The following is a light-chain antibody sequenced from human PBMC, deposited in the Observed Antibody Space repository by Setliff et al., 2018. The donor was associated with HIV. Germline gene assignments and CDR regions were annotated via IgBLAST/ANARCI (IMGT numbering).Light chain of an antibody. J-gene: IGLJ3*02. CDR3: CSYAGDVDLVM. CDR1: SSDVGAYNL. CDR2: EIT. Sequence: QSALTQPASVSGSPGQSISISCTGSSSDVGAYNLVSWYRQYPGRAPQLIIFEITKRPSGISNRFSGSKSGNTASLTISGLQGEDESYYYCCSYAGDVDLVMFGGGTKVTVL. V-gene: IGLV2-23*02.